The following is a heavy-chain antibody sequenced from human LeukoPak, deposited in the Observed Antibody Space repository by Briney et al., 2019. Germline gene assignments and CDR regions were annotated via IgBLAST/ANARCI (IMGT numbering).Heavy chain of an antibody. Sequence: GGSLRLSCAASGFTFTRFNMNWVRQAPGKGLELVSSITSSGTYIYYADSVKGRFTISRDNAKNSLYLQMNSLRAEDTAVYYCARDSTTVTLPFFDYWGQGTLVTVSS. D-gene: IGHD4-17*01. V-gene: IGHV3-21*01. CDR3: ARDSTTVTLPFFDY. CDR1: GFTFTRFN. CDR2: ITSSGTYI. J-gene: IGHJ4*02.